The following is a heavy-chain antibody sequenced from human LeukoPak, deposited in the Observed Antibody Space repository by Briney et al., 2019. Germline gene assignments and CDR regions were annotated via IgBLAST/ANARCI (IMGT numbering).Heavy chain of an antibody. J-gene: IGHJ4*02. CDR1: GGSISSSNW. CDR3: ARADILTGYYPYYFDY. CDR2: IYHSGST. V-gene: IGHV4-4*02. Sequence: SETLSLTCAVSGGSISSSNWWSWVRQPPGKGLEWIGEIYHSGSTNYNPSLKSRVTISVDKSKNQFSLKLSSVTAADTAVYYCARADILTGYYPYYFDYWGQGTLVTVSS. D-gene: IGHD3-9*01.